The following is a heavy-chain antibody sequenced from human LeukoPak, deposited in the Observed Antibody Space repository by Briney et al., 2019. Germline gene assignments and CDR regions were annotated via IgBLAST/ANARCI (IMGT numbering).Heavy chain of an antibody. CDR2: INHSGST. J-gene: IGHJ5*02. D-gene: IGHD4-17*01. CDR3: ARHVWPITVTPIRRQGWFDT. Sequence: SETLSLTCALSGGSITDYYYNWVRQPPGKGLEWIGEINHSGSTTYNPSLKSRVIIAVDTSKNQFSLKLSSVTAADTAVYYCARHVWPITVTPIRRQGWFDTWGQGTLVTISS. V-gene: IGHV4-34*01. CDR1: GGSITDYY.